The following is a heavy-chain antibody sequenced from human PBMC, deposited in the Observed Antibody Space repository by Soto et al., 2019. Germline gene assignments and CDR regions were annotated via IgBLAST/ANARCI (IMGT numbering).Heavy chain of an antibody. J-gene: IGHJ4*02. CDR1: GFTFSSYA. CDR3: AKPSTACYRYSFDY. D-gene: IGHD5-18*01. CDR2: ISGSGGST. V-gene: IGHV3-23*01. Sequence: GGSLRLSCAASGFTFSSYAMSWVRQAPGKGLEWVSAISGSGGSTYYAASVKGRFTISRDNSKNTLYLQMNSLIAEDTAVYYCAKPSTACYRYSFDYWGQGTLVTVSS.